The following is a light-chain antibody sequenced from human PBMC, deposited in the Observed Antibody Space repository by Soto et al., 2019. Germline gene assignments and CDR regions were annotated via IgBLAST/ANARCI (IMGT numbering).Light chain of an antibody. CDR1: QSISSY. Sequence: DIQMTQSPSSLSASVGDRVTITCRASQSISSYLNWYQQKPGKAPKLLIYAASSLQSGVPSRFSGSGSGTEFTLTISSLQPEDFATYYCQQSYSTPVSFGTGTKVDIK. CDR2: AAS. CDR3: QQSYSTPVS. V-gene: IGKV1-39*01. J-gene: IGKJ3*01.